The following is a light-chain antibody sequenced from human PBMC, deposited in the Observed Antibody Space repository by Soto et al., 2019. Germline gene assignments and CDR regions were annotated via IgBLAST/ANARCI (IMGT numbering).Light chain of an antibody. V-gene: IGKV1-5*03. CDR1: QTISSW. CDR3: QQDNTYRA. Sequence: DIRMSLSPSTLSAYEGDRVTIICRASQTISSWLAWHQQKPGKAPKLQIYKASTLESGVPSRFSGSGSGTEFTLTIRSLQPDDFATYYCQQDNTYRAFGQGTNLDI. CDR2: KAS. J-gene: IGKJ1*01.